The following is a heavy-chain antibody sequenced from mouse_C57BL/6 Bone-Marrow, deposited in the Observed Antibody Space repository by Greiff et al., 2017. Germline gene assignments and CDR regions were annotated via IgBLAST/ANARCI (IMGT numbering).Heavy chain of an antibody. V-gene: IGHV1-50*01. CDR3: AGPDDYCAMDY. J-gene: IGHJ4*01. CDR2: IDPSDSYT. Sequence: VQLQQPGAELVKPGASVKLSCKASGYTFTSYWMQWVKQRPGQGLEWIGEIDPSDSYTNYNQKFKGKATLTVDTSTSTAYMQLSSLTSEDSAVXYRAGPDDYCAMDYWGQGTSVTVSS. CDR1: GYTFTSYW.